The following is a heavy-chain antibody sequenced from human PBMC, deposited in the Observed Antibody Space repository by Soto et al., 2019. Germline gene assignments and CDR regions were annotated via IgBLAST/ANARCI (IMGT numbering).Heavy chain of an antibody. D-gene: IGHD7-27*01. CDR1: GFIFSSYD. V-gene: IGHV3-13*01. J-gene: IGHJ4*02. Sequence: EGQLAESGGGLVQPGGSLRLSCAASGFIFSSYDMHWVRQATGKGLEWVSSIGHRGDTYYADSVKGRFTISRENAKNSFYLQMSSLRAGDTAVYYCATLGARIYWGQGVQVTVSS. CDR2: IGHRGDT. CDR3: ATLGARIY.